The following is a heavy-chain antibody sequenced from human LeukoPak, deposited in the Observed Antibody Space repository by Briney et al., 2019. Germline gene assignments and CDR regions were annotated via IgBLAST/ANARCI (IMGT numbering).Heavy chain of an antibody. V-gene: IGHV3-23*01. D-gene: IGHD5-12*01. CDR2: ISGSGGST. CDR3: AGSQWISFDI. J-gene: IGHJ3*02. Sequence: GGTLRLSCAAPGFTFSSYGMSWVRQAPGKGLEWVSAISGSGGSTYYADSVKGRFTISRDNSKNTLYLQMNSLRAEDTAVYYCAGSQWISFDIWGQGTMVTVSS. CDR1: GFTFSSYG.